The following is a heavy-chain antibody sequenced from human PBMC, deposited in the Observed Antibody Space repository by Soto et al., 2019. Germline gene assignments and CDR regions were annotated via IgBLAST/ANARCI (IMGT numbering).Heavy chain of an antibody. J-gene: IGHJ5*02. D-gene: IGHD5-12*01. V-gene: IGHV3-23*01. CDR2: ISSTGAST. CDR3: AKDFLRENWFDP. Sequence: PGGSLRLSCVASGFTFSFYTMDWVRQAPGKGLEWVSSISSTGASTYYADSVKGRFTISRDNSKNTLYLQMNSLRAEDTAVYYCAKDFLRENWFDPWGQGTLVTVSS. CDR1: GFTFSFYT.